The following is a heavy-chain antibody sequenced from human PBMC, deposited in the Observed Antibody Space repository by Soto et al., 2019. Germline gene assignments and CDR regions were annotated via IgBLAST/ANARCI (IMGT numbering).Heavy chain of an antibody. J-gene: IGHJ6*02. D-gene: IGHD2-8*01. V-gene: IGHV1-2*04. Sequence: ASVKVSCKASGYSFTDYHIHWVRQAPGQGLEWLGRINPKSGGTSTAQKFQGWVTMTRDGSISTVNMELTRLRSDDTAVYFCARGHSTDCANGVCSFFYNHEMDVWG. CDR1: GYSFTDYH. CDR3: ARGHSTDCANGVCSFFYNHEMDV. CDR2: INPKSGGT.